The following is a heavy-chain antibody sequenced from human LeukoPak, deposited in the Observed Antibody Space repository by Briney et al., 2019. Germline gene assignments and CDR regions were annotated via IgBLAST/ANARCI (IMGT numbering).Heavy chain of an antibody. V-gene: IGHV3-23*01. J-gene: IGHJ6*03. Sequence: PGGSLRLSCAASGFTFSSYAMSWVRQAPGKGLEWVSAISGSGGSTYYADSVKGRFTISRDNSKNTLYLQMNSLRAEDTAVYYCAKAGNVVVPAAIFYYYYYMDVWGKGTTVTVSS. CDR2: ISGSGGST. CDR1: GFTFSSYA. CDR3: AKAGNVVVPAAIFYYYYYMDV. D-gene: IGHD2-2*01.